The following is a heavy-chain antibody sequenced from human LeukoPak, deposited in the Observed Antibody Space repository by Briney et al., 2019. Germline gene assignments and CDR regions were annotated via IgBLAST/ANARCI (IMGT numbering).Heavy chain of an antibody. V-gene: IGHV4-59*01. CDR2: IYYSGST. D-gene: IGHD1-26*01. CDR3: ARASVGATTWFDP. CDR1: GGSISSYY. J-gene: IGHJ5*02. Sequence: SETLSLTCTVSGGSISSYYWSWIRQPPGKGLEWIGYIYYSGSTNYNPSLKSRVTISVDTSKNQFSLKLSSVTAADTAVYHCARASVGATTWFDPWGQGTLVTVSS.